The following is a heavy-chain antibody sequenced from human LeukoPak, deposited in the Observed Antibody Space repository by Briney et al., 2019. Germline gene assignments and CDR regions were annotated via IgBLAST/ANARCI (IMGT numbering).Heavy chain of an antibody. Sequence: SETLSLTCTVSGGSISSYYWSWIRQPPGKGLEWIGYIYYSGSTNYNPSLKSRVTISVDTSKNQFSLKLSSVTAADTAVYYCARHDNGAAANDYWGQGTLVTVSS. CDR2: IYYSGST. CDR3: ARHDNGAAANDY. V-gene: IGHV4-59*08. D-gene: IGHD6-13*01. J-gene: IGHJ4*02. CDR1: GGSISSYY.